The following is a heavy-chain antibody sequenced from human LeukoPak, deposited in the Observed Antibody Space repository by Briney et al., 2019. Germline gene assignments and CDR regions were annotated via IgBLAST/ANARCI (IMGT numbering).Heavy chain of an antibody. CDR3: ARRQQLARLYYYYYMDV. Sequence: GGSLRLSCAASGFTFSDYYMSWIRQAPGKGLEWVSYISSSGSTIYYADSVKGRFTISRDNAKNPLYLQMNSLRAEDTAVYYCARRQQLARLYYYYYMDVWGKGTTVTVSS. CDR1: GFTFSDYY. J-gene: IGHJ6*03. D-gene: IGHD6-13*01. V-gene: IGHV3-11*04. CDR2: ISSSGSTI.